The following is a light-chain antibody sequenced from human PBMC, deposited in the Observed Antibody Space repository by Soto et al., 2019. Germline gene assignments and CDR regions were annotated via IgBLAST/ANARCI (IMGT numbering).Light chain of an antibody. CDR3: QQYNNWPPIT. CDR2: DTS. J-gene: IGKJ5*01. Sequence: EVVLTHSPATLSLSPGEIATLSFGASQSVSSYLAWYQQKPGQAPRLLIYDTSTRATGIPARFSGSGSGTEFTLTISSLQSEDFAVYYCQQYNNWPPITFGQGTRLEIK. V-gene: IGKV3-15*01. CDR1: QSVSSY.